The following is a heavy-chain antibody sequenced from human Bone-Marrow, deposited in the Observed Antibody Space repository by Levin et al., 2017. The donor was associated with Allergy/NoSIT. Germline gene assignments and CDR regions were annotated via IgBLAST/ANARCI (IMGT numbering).Heavy chain of an antibody. CDR2: IYHSGST. Sequence: SETLSLTCAVSGGSISSGGYSWSWIRQPPGKGLEWIGYIYHSGSTYYNPSLKSRVTISVDRSKNQFSLKLSSVTAADTAVYYCARGNWNGPMVFDYWGQGTLVTVSS. D-gene: IGHD1-20*01. V-gene: IGHV4-30-2*01. CDR1: GGSISSGGYS. CDR3: ARGNWNGPMVFDY. J-gene: IGHJ4*02.